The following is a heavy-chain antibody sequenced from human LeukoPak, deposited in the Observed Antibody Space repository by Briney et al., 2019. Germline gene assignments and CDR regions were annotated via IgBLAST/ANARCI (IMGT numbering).Heavy chain of an antibody. Sequence: SETLSLTCAVYGGSFSGYYWSWIRQHPGKGLEWIGYIYYSGSTYYNPSLKSRVTISVDTSKNQFSLKLSSVTAADTAVYYCARGYYDYVWGSYRYYNWFDPWGQGTLVTVSS. CDR1: GGSFSGYY. CDR2: IYYSGST. D-gene: IGHD3-16*02. V-gene: IGHV4-31*11. J-gene: IGHJ5*02. CDR3: ARGYYDYVWGSYRYYNWFDP.